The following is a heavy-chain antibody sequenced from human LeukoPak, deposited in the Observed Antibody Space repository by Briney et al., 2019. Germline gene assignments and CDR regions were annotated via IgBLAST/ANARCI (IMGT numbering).Heavy chain of an antibody. Sequence: PGGSLRLSCAASGFTFSSYGMHWVRQAPGKGLEWVAVIWYDGSNKYYADSVKGRFTISRDNSKNTLYLQMNSLRAEDTAVYYCARDLRSHSYRVLFDYWGQGTLVTVSS. J-gene: IGHJ4*02. CDR1: GFTFSSYG. CDR3: ARDLRSHSYRVLFDY. CDR2: IWYDGSNK. V-gene: IGHV3-33*01. D-gene: IGHD4/OR15-4a*01.